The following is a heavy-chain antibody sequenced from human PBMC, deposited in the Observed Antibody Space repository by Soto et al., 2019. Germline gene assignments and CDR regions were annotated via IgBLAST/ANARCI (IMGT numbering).Heavy chain of an antibody. D-gene: IGHD2-15*01. CDR1: GYSFTSYW. CDR2: IYPGDSDT. V-gene: IGHV5-51*01. Sequence: GASLKISCKGSGYSFTSYWIGWVRQMPGKGLEWMGIIYPGDSDTRYSPSFQGQVTISADKSISTAYLQWSSLKASDTAMYYCATSVVVPSPMNYFEYWGQGSLVTVSS. J-gene: IGHJ4*02. CDR3: ATSVVVPSPMNYFEY.